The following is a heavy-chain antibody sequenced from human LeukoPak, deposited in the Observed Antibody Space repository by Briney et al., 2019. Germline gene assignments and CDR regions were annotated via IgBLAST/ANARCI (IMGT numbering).Heavy chain of an antibody. CDR3: ATGGAAAGLNWFDP. V-gene: IGHV1-24*01. CDR1: GYTLTELS. CDR2: FDPEDGET. J-gene: IGHJ5*02. Sequence: GASVKVSCKVSGYTLTELSMHWVRQAPGKGLEWTGGFDPEDGETIYAQKFQGRVTMTEDTSTDTAYMELSSLRSEDTAVYYCATGGAAAGLNWFDPWGQGTLVTVSS. D-gene: IGHD6-13*01.